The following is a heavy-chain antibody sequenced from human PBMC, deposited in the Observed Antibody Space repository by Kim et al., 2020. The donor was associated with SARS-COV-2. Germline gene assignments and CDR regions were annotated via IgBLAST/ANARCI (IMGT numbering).Heavy chain of an antibody. V-gene: IGHV1-69*13. Sequence: SVKVSCKASGGTFSSYAISWVRQAPGQGLEWMGGIIPIFGTANYAQKFQGRVTITADESTSTAYMELSSLRSEDTAVYYCARAVWYDSSGYYYLFDYWGQGTLVTVSA. D-gene: IGHD3-22*01. J-gene: IGHJ4*02. CDR1: GGTFSSYA. CDR3: ARAVWYDSSGYYYLFDY. CDR2: IIPIFGTA.